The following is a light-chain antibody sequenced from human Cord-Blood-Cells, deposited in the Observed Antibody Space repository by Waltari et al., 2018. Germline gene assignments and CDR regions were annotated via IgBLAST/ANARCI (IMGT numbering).Light chain of an antibody. CDR3: QQYYSTSTWT. CDR1: QGVLYSSNNKNY. Sequence: DIVMTQSPDSLAVSLVERATINCKSSQGVLYSSNNKNYLAWYQQKPGQPPKLLIYWASTRESGVPDRFSGSGSGTDFTLTISSLQAEDVAVYYCQQYYSTSTWTFGQGTKVEIK. J-gene: IGKJ1*01. CDR2: WAS. V-gene: IGKV4-1*01.